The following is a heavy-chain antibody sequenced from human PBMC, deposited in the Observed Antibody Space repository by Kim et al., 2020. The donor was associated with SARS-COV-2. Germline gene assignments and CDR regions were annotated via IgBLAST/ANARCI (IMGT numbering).Heavy chain of an antibody. CDR3: ARWQHGGPAEYFQH. V-gene: IGHV3-48*02. J-gene: IGHJ1*01. Sequence: GGSLRISCAASGITFSNFNMNWVRQAPGKGLEWVSYINTGSTTIYYADSVKGRFTVSRDNDKNSLYLQMNSLRDEDTAVYFCARWQHGGPAEYFQHWGQGTLVTVSS. CDR1: GITFSNFN. D-gene: IGHD4-17*01. CDR2: INTGSTTI.